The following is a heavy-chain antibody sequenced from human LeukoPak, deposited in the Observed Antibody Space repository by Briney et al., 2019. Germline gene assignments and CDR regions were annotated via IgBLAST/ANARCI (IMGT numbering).Heavy chain of an antibody. CDR2: IYYSGST. D-gene: IGHD3-10*01. Sequence: PSETLSLTCTVSGGSISSSTFYWGWIRQPPGKGLEWIGTIYYSGSTFYNPSLKSRVTISVDTSKNQFSLKLSSVTAADTAVYYCARDWSTPEGRVLYYYGSGYYDYWGQGTLVTVSS. CDR1: GGSISSSTFY. V-gene: IGHV4-39*07. CDR3: ARDWSTPEGRVLYYYGSGYYDY. J-gene: IGHJ4*02.